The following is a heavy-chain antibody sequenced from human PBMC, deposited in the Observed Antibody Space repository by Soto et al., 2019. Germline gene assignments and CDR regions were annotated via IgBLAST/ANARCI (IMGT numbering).Heavy chain of an antibody. CDR2: ISHSGST. V-gene: IGHV4-59*01. D-gene: IGHD6-13*01. J-gene: IGHJ4*02. CDR1: GGSISSYY. CDR3: ARGGCSSCLFAY. Sequence: PSETLSLTCTVSGGSISSYYWSWIRQPPGKGLEWIGYISHSGSTDYNPSLKSRVTISVDTSKNQFSLKLNSVTAADTAVYFCARGGCSSCLFAYWGQGALVTVSS.